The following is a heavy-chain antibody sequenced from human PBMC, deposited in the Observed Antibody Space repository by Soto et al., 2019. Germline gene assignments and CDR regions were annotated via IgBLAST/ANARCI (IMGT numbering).Heavy chain of an antibody. V-gene: IGHV3-33*01. CDR2: IWYDGSNK. CDR1: GFTFSSYG. J-gene: IGHJ6*02. CDR3: ARAPRDSTYYDILTGYYYPPYGMDV. Sequence: PGGSLRLSCAASGFTFSSYGMHWVRQAPGKGLEWVAVIWYDGSNKYYADSVKGRFTISRDNSKNTLYLQMNSLRAEDTAVYYCARAPRDSTYYDILTGYYYPPYGMDVWGQGTTVTVSS. D-gene: IGHD3-9*01.